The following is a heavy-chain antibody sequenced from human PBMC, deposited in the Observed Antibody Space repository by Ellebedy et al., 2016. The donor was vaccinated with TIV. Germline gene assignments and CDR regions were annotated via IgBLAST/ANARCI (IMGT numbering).Heavy chain of an antibody. CDR3: ARHARDNSWFDP. V-gene: IGHV5-51*01. D-gene: IGHD2-15*01. Sequence: KVSXKGSGYSFTSYWIGWVRQMPGKGLEWMGIIYPGDSDTNYSPSFQGHVTVSADKSSSTAFLQWSSLKASDTAMYYCARHARDNSWFDPWGQGTLVTVSS. CDR1: GYSFTSYW. CDR2: IYPGDSDT. J-gene: IGHJ5*02.